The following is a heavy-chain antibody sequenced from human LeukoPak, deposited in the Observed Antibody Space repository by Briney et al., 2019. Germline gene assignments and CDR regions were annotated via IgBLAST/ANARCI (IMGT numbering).Heavy chain of an antibody. CDR1: GGSFSGYY. Sequence: SETLSLTCAVYGGSFSGYYWSWIRQPPGKGLEWIGEINHSGSTSYNPSLKSRVTISVDTSKNQFSLKLNSVTAADTAVYYCARGGILVPGIAVASYFDYWGQGTLVTVSS. CDR2: INHSGST. V-gene: IGHV4-34*01. D-gene: IGHD6-19*01. CDR3: ARGGILVPGIAVASYFDY. J-gene: IGHJ4*02.